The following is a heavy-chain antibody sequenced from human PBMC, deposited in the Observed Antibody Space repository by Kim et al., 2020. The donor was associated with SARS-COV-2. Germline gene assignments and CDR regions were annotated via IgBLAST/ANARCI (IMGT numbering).Heavy chain of an antibody. CDR1: GYSFSTYW. D-gene: IGHD1-26*01. Sequence: GESLKISCKGSGYSFSTYWIGWVRQMPGKGLEWMGIIYPGDSDTRYSSSFQGQVSISVDKSSNTAYLQWRSLKASDTALYYCARSPTRYYYFDLSGRGTL. V-gene: IGHV5-51*01. J-gene: IGHJ2*01. CDR2: IYPGDSDT. CDR3: ARSPTRYYYFDL.